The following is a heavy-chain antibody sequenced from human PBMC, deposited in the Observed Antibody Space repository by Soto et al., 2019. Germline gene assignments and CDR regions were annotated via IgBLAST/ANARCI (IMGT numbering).Heavy chain of an antibody. V-gene: IGHV1-69*12. Sequence: QVQLVQSGAEVKKPGSSVKVSCKASGGTFSTYTINWVRQAPGQGLEWMGGIIPMFGTANYAQKFQGRVTITAAESTSTAYMELSSLGSEDTAVYYCARRYCISTSCHYYGMDVWGQGTTVTVSS. J-gene: IGHJ6*02. CDR3: ARRYCISTSCHYYGMDV. CDR1: GGTFSTYT. D-gene: IGHD2-2*01. CDR2: IIPMFGTA.